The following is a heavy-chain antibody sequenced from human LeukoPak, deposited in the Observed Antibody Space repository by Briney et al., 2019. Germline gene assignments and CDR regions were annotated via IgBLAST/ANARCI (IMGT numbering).Heavy chain of an antibody. CDR1: GGTFSSYA. J-gene: IGHJ6*03. D-gene: IGHD2-2*01. V-gene: IGHV1-69*13. Sequence: ASVKVSCKASGGTFSSYAISLVRQAPGQGLEWMGGIIPILGTTNFAQKFQGRVTTTADESTSTAYMELSSLRSDDTAVYYCASTRPYCTSTSCSPRYYYYMDVWGKGTTVTVSS. CDR2: IIPILGTT. CDR3: ASTRPYCTSTSCSPRYYYYMDV.